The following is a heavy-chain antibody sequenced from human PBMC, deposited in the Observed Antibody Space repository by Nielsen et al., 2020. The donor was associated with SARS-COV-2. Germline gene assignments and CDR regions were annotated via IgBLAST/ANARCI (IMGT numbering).Heavy chain of an antibody. CDR1: GFTFSSYA. Sequence: GGSLRLSCSASGFTFSSYAMHWVRQAPGKGLEYVSAISSNGGSTYYADSVKGRFTISRDNSKNTLYLQMSSLRAEDTAVYYCARARGYSSSWYLGWFDPWGQGTLVTVSS. D-gene: IGHD6-13*01. J-gene: IGHJ5*02. CDR3: ARARGYSSSWYLGWFDP. CDR2: ISSNGGST. V-gene: IGHV3-64D*09.